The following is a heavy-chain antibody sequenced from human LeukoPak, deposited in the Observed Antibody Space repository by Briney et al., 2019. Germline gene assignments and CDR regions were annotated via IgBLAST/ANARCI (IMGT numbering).Heavy chain of an antibody. CDR1: GFTFSSYA. CDR2: IKQDGSEK. J-gene: IGHJ4*02. Sequence: PGGSLRLSCAASGFTFSSYAMSWVRQAPGKGLEWVANIKQDGSEKYYVDSVKGRFTISRDNAKNSLYLQMNSLRAEDTAVYYCARDEAYKATTGDYWGQGTLVTVSS. CDR3: ARDEAYKATTGDY. D-gene: IGHD4-11*01. V-gene: IGHV3-7*01.